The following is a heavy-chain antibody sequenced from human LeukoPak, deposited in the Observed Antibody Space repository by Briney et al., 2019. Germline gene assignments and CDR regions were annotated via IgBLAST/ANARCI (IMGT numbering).Heavy chain of an antibody. V-gene: IGHV4-39*07. CDR2: INHSGST. D-gene: IGHD6-19*01. CDR3: ARGRGIAVAGKSAHGY. Sequence: SETLSLTCTVSGGSISSSSDYWGWIRQPPGKGLEWIGEINHSGSTNYNPSLKSRVTISIDTSKNQFSLKLTSVTAADTAVYYCARGRGIAVAGKSAHGYWGQGTLVTVSS. J-gene: IGHJ4*02. CDR1: GGSISSSSDY.